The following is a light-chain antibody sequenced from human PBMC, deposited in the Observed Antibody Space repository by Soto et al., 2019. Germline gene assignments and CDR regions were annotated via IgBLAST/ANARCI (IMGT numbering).Light chain of an antibody. Sequence: SYELTQPPSVSVYPGQTASITCSGDKLGDKYACWYQQKPGQSPVLVIYQDSKRPSGIPERFSGSNSGNTATLTISGTQAMDEADYYCQAGEGFGGGTKLTVL. CDR2: QDS. CDR1: KLGDKY. CDR3: QAGEG. J-gene: IGLJ2*01. V-gene: IGLV3-1*01.